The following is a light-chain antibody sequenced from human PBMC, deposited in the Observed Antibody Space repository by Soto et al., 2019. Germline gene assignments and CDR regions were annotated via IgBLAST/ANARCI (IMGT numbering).Light chain of an antibody. J-gene: IGKJ1*01. V-gene: IGKV2-28*01. CDR2: LGS. CDR1: QSLLHNNGYNY. CDR3: MQDLRTQWT. Sequence: DIVMTQSPLSLPVTPGEPASISRRSSQSLLHNNGYNYLDWYLQKPGQSPQLLIYLGSNRASGVPGRFSGSGSGTDFTLKISRVEAEDVGVYYCMQDLRTQWTFGQGTKVEIK.